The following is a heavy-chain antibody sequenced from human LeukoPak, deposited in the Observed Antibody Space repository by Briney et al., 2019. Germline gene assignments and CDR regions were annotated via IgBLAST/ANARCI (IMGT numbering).Heavy chain of an antibody. CDR1: GGSISNSSYY. Sequence: PSETLSLTCIVSGGSISNSSYYWGWLRQPPGKGLQWFGRIYYSGTAYYNPSLKSPVTVSVDTDKNQFSLKLTSVTAADTAVYYCARHWVVTPNYWGQGTLVTVSS. CDR2: IYYSGTA. J-gene: IGHJ4*02. CDR3: ARHWVVTPNY. V-gene: IGHV4-39*01. D-gene: IGHD4-23*01.